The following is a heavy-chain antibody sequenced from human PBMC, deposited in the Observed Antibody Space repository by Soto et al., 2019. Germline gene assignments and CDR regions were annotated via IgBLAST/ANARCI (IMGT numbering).Heavy chain of an antibody. D-gene: IGHD6-13*01. CDR3: AKAPCLQQHRAHFDY. CDR1: GFTFSSYA. J-gene: IGHJ4*02. Sequence: HPGGSLRLSCAASGFTFSSYAMSWVRQAPGKGLEWVSAISGSGGSTYYADSAKGRFTISRDNSKNTLYLQMNSLRAEDTAVYYCAKAPCLQQHRAHFDYWGQGTLVTVSS. CDR2: ISGSGGST. V-gene: IGHV3-23*01.